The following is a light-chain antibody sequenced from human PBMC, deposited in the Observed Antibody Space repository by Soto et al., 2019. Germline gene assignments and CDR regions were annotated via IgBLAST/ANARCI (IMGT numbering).Light chain of an antibody. CDR3: QQYYSFPWT. V-gene: IGKV1D-8*01. CDR2: AAS. Sequence: VIWMTQSPSLLSASTGDRVTISCRISQCISSYLAWYQQKPGKAPELLIYAASTLQSGVPSRFSGSGSGTDFTLTISCLQSEDFATYYCQQYYSFPWTFGQGTKVDIK. J-gene: IGKJ1*01. CDR1: QCISSY.